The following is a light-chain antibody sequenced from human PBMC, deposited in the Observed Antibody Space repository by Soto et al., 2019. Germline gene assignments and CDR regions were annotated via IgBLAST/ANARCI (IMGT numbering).Light chain of an antibody. CDR1: QNINKY. J-gene: IGKJ5*01. CDR2: DAS. V-gene: IGKV3-11*01. CDR3: QQRSNWPIT. Sequence: EIVLTQSPGTLSLSPGERATLSCRTSQNINKYLAWYQQKPGQAPRLLIYDASNRATGIPARFSGSGSGTDFTLTIISLEPEDIAVYYCQQRSNWPITFGQGTRLEI.